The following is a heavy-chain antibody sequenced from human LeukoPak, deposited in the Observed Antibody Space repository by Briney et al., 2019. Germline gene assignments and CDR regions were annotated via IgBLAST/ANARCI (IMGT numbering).Heavy chain of an antibody. CDR3: AKWIQLWFFWDY. J-gene: IGHJ4*02. CDR2: IYYSGST. CDR1: GGSISSSSYY. Sequence: NPSETLSLTCTVSGGSISSSSYYWGWIRQPPGKGLEWIGSIYYSGSTYYNPSLKSRVTISVDTSKNQFSLKLSSVTAADTAVYYCAKWIQLWFFWDYWGQGTLVTVSS. D-gene: IGHD5-18*01. V-gene: IGHV4-39*07.